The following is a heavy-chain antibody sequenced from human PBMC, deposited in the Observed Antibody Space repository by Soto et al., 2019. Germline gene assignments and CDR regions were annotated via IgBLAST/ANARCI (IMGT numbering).Heavy chain of an antibody. CDR2: ISYDGSNK. V-gene: IGHV3-30*18. Sequence: PGGSLRLSCAASGFTFSSYGMHWVRQAPGKGLEWVAVISYDGSNKYYADSVKGRFTISRDNSKNTLYLQMNSLRAEDTAVYYCAKEVYYYYYYMDVWGKGTTVTVSS. CDR3: AKEVYYYYYYMDV. CDR1: GFTFSSYG. J-gene: IGHJ6*03.